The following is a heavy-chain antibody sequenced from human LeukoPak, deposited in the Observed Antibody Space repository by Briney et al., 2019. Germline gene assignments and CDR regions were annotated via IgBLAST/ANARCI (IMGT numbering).Heavy chain of an antibody. CDR3: AKDNDWNSFDY. CDR1: GFTFSSYS. D-gene: IGHD1-7*01. CDR2: IRYGGSNK. V-gene: IGHV3-30*02. J-gene: IGHJ4*02. Sequence: GGSLRLSCAASGFTFSSYSMNWVRQGPDKGLEWVAFIRYGGSNKYYADSVKGRFTISRDNSKNTLYLQMNSLRAEDTAVYYCAKDNDWNSFDYWGQGTLVTVSS.